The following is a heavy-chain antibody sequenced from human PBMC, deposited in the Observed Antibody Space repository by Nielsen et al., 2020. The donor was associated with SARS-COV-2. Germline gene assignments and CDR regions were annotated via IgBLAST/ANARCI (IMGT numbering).Heavy chain of an antibody. J-gene: IGHJ6*02. CDR2: ISWNSGSI. V-gene: IGHV3-9*01. CDR3: ARDGGATGYYYYGMDV. CDR1: GFTFDDYA. Sequence: SLKISCAASGFTFDDYAMHWVRQAPGKGLEWVSGISWNSGSIGYADSVKGRFTISRDNAKNSLYLQMNSLRAEDTAVYYCARDGGATGYYYYGMDVWGQGTTVTVSS. D-gene: IGHD1-26*01.